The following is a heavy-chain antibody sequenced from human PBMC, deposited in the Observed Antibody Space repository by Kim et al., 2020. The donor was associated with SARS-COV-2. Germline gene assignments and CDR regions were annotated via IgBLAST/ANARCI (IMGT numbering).Heavy chain of an antibody. CDR3: ARDKWLSFYGMDV. V-gene: IGHV4-59*01. Sequence: YNPSLKSRVTISVDTSKNQFSLKLSSVTAADTAVYYCARDKWLSFYGMDVWGQGTTVTVSS. J-gene: IGHJ6*02. D-gene: IGHD3-22*01.